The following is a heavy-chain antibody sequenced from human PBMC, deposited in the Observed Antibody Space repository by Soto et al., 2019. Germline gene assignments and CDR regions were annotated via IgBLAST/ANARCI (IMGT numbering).Heavy chain of an antibody. CDR3: AREPVTGHRIYHFDY. D-gene: IGHD4-17*01. Sequence: QVQLQESGPGLVKPSQTLSLTCTVSGGSISSDNFYYNWIRQPPGKGLEWIGYITYSGNSYYNPTLESRVALSLDTSKNHFSLRVTSVTAADTAVYYCAREPVTGHRIYHFDYWGQGTFVTVSA. CDR2: ITYSGNS. CDR1: GGSISSDNFY. V-gene: IGHV4-30-4*01. J-gene: IGHJ4*02.